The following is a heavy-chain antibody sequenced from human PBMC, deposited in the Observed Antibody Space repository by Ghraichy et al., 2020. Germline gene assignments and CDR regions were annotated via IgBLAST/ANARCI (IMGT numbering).Heavy chain of an antibody. Sequence: ASVKVSCKASGYTFGSYSINWVRQAPGQGLEWMGWINTNTGKPTYAQGLTGRFVFSLDISASTAYLQINSLQAEDRAVYYCARVDQYDLSGFSYWGQGTLVTVSS. J-gene: IGHJ4*02. D-gene: IGHD3-22*01. CDR3: ARVDQYDLSGFSY. V-gene: IGHV7-4-1*02. CDR2: INTNTGKP. CDR1: GYTFGSYS.